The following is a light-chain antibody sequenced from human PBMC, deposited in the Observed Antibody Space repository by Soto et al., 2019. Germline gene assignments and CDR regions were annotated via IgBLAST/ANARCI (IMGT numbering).Light chain of an antibody. Sequence: DILVTQSPATLSASPGDRVTLTCRASQSISNNSAWYQQKPGKAPSLLIYGASIRQAGVPARFSGSGYGTDFTLTISRLQSEDVEVYYCHQYNSGPLAFGGGTKVDIK. CDR1: QSISNN. J-gene: IGKJ4*01. V-gene: IGKV3-15*01. CDR3: HQYNSGPLA. CDR2: GAS.